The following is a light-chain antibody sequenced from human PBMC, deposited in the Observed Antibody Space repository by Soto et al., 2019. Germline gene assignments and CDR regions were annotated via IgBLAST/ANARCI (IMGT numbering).Light chain of an antibody. CDR2: KAS. J-gene: IGKJ1*01. CDR3: QHYNSYSEA. V-gene: IGKV1-5*03. Sequence: DIQMTQSPSTLSASVGDRVTITCRASQSISSWLAWYQQKPGKAPKLLIYKASTLKSGVPSRFSGSGPGTEFTLTISSLQPDDFATYYCQHYNSYSEAFGQGT. CDR1: QSISSW.